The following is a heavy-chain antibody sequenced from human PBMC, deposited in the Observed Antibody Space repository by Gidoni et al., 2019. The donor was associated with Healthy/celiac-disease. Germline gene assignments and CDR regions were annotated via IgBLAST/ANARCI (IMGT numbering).Heavy chain of an antibody. CDR1: GGSVSSGSYY. Sequence: QVQLQESGPGLVKPSETLSLTCTVSGGSVSSGSYYWSWIRQPPGKGLEWIGYIYYSGSTNYNPSLKSRVTISVDTSKNQFSLKLSSVTAADTAVYYCALWGGDCYYFAFDIWGQGTMVTVSS. D-gene: IGHD2-21*01. CDR2: IYYSGST. J-gene: IGHJ3*02. V-gene: IGHV4-61*01. CDR3: ALWGGDCYYFAFDI.